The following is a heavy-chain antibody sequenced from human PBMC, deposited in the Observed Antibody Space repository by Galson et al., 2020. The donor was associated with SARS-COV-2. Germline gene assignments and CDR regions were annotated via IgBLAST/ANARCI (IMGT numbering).Heavy chain of an antibody. Sequence: GGSLRLSCAASGFTFNNYAMNWVRQAPGKGLQWVAYISGESHEAQYAVSVKGRFTISRDNSKNTLTLRMNTLTAEDTAVYFCAKGGGPFESGPVDLWGRGTLVTVSS. D-gene: IGHD6-25*01. J-gene: IGHJ5*02. CDR2: ISGESHEA. CDR3: AKGGGPFESGPVDL. CDR1: GFTFNNYA. V-gene: IGHV3-23*01.